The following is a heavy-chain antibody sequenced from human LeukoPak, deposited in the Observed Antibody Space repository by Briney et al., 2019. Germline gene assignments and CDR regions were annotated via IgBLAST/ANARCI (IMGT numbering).Heavy chain of an antibody. D-gene: IGHD2-2*01. CDR2: ISYDGSNK. CDR1: GFTFSSYA. CDR3: ASPTGYCSSTSCPNYYGSGARDY. V-gene: IGHV3-30-3*01. J-gene: IGHJ4*02. Sequence: GRSLRLSCAASGFTFSSYAMHWVRQAPGKGLEWVAVISYDGSNKYYADSVKGRFTISRDNSKNTLYLQMNSLRAEDTAVYYCASPTGYCSSTSCPNYYGSGARDYWGQGTLVTVSS.